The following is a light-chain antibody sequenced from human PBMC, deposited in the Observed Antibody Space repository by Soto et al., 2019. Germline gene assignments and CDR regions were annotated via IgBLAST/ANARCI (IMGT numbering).Light chain of an antibody. CDR1: QSWGGT. V-gene: IGKV3D-15*01. J-gene: IGKJ1*01. CDR2: HTS. CDR3: QQYESSPRT. Sequence: EIVMTQSTASLCVSPGERDNLXCRASQSWGGTFDWYQQRPGQAPRLLVFHTSNRANGSPHRFSASGSGTDFTLTISRREPEDFAVYYCQQYESSPRTFGQGTKVDIK.